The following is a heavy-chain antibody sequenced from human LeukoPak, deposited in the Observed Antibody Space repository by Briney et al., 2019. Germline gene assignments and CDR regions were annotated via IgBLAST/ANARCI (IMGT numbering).Heavy chain of an antibody. J-gene: IGHJ3*02. CDR2: INHSGST. V-gene: IGHV4-34*01. CDR3: ARYCSSTSCYGAMDAFDI. Sequence: SETLSLTCAVYGGSFSGYYWSWIRQPPGKGLVWIGEINHSGSTNYNPSLKSRVTISVDTSKNQFSLKLSSVTAADTAVYYCARYCSSTSCYGAMDAFDIWGQGTMVTVSS. D-gene: IGHD2-2*01. CDR1: GGSFSGYY.